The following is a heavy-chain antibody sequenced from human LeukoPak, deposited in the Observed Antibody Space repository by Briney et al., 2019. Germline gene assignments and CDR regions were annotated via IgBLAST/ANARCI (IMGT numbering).Heavy chain of an antibody. V-gene: IGHV1-18*01. CDR1: GYTFTSYG. J-gene: IGHJ5*02. CDR2: ISAYNGNT. Sequence: GASVKVSCKASGYTFTSYGISWVRQAPGQGLEWMGWISAYNGNTNYAQKLQGRVTMTTDTSTSTAYMELRSLRSVDTAVYYCARAPGYSSSWANWFDPWGQGTLVTVSS. D-gene: IGHD6-13*01. CDR3: ARAPGYSSSWANWFDP.